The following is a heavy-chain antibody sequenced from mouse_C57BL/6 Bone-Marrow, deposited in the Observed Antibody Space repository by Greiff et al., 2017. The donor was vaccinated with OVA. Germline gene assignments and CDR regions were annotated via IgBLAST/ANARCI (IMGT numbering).Heavy chain of an antibody. CDR3: ASSFNWDGWYFDV. CDR1: GFNIKNTY. Sequence: VQLQQSVAELVRPGASVKLSCTASGFNIKNTYMHWVKQRPEQGLEWIERIDPANGNTKYAPKFQGKATITADTSSNTAYLQLSSLTSEDTAIYYCASSFNWDGWYFDVWGTGTTVTVSS. CDR2: IDPANGNT. D-gene: IGHD4-1*02. V-gene: IGHV14-3*01. J-gene: IGHJ1*03.